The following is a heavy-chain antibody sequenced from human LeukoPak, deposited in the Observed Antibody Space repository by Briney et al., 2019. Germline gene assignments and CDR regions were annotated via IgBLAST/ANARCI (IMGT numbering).Heavy chain of an antibody. CDR2: ISYDGSNK. V-gene: IGHV3-30*18. CDR1: GFTFSTYG. D-gene: IGHD6-19*01. Sequence: PGRSLRLSCAASGFTFSTYGMHWVRQAPGKGLEGVAVISYDGSNKYYADSVKGRFTISRDNSKNTLYLQMNSLRAEDTAVYYCAKDPVAVAGTANYFQHWGQGTLVTVSS. CDR3: AKDPVAVAGTANYFQH. J-gene: IGHJ1*01.